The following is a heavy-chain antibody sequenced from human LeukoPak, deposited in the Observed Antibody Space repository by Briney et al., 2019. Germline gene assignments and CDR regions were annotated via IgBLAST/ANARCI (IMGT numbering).Heavy chain of an antibody. CDR2: IYYSGST. J-gene: IGHJ4*02. CDR3: ARGRRRGLVKQIVPYFDY. V-gene: IGHV4-59*01. Sequence: PSETLSLTCTVSGGSISSYYWSWIRQPPGKGLEWIGYIYYSGSTNYNPSLKSRVTISVDTSKNQFSLKLSSVTAADTAVYYCARGRRRGLVKQIVPYFDYWGQGTLVTVSS. D-gene: IGHD6-19*01. CDR1: GGSISSYY.